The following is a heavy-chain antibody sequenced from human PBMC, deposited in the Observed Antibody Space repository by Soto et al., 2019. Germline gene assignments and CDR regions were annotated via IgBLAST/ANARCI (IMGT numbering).Heavy chain of an antibody. CDR2: IYYSGST. J-gene: IGHJ3*02. CDR1: GGSISSSSYY. V-gene: IGHV4-39*01. CDR3: AGSDYGDDASFDI. D-gene: IGHD4-17*01. Sequence: SETLSLTCTVSGGSISSSSYYWGWIRQPPGKGLEWIGSIYYSGSTYYNPSLKSRVTISVDTSKNQFSLKLSSVTAADTAVYYCAGSDYGDDASFDIWGQGTMVTVSS.